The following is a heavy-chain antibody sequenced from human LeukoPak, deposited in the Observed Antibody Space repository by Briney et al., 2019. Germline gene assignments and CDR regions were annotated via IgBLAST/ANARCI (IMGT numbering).Heavy chain of an antibody. D-gene: IGHD5-12*01. J-gene: IGHJ4*02. V-gene: IGHV3-7*03. CDR2: IKQDGSEK. CDR1: GFTFSSYE. Sequence: GGSLRLSCAASGFTFSSYEMNWVRQAPGKGLEWVANIKQDGSEKYYVDSVKGRFTISRDNAKNSLYLQMNSLRAEDTAVYYCARSPGGGGIVATISYFDYWGQGTLVTVSS. CDR3: ARSPGGGGIVATISYFDY.